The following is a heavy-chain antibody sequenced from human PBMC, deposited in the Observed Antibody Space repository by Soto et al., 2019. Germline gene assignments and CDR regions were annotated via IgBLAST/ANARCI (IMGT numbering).Heavy chain of an antibody. V-gene: IGHV1-18*01. CDR3: ARDREYNWNYNWFDP. CDR2: ISTYNGNT. J-gene: IGHJ5*02. Sequence: ASVKVSCKASGYTFTSYGISWVRQAPGQGLEWMGWISTYNGNTNFTQKLQGRVTMTTDTSTSTAYMELRSLRSDDTAVYYCARDREYNWNYNWFDPWGQGNLVTVSS. D-gene: IGHD1-7*01. CDR1: GYTFTSYG.